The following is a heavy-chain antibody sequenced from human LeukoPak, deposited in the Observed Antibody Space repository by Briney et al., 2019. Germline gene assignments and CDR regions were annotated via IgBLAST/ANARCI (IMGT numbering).Heavy chain of an antibody. Sequence: PGGSLGLSCAASGFTFSSYSMNWVRQAPGKGLEWVSSISSSSSYIYYADSVKGRFTISRDNAKNSLYLQMNSLGAEDTAVYYCARDLGGERRFDYWGQGTLVTVSS. V-gene: IGHV3-21*01. CDR3: ARDLGGERRFDY. D-gene: IGHD1-1*01. CDR1: GFTFSSYS. CDR2: ISSSSSYI. J-gene: IGHJ4*02.